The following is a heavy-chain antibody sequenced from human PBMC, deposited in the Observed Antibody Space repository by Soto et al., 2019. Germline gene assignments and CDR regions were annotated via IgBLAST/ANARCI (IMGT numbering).Heavy chain of an antibody. D-gene: IGHD2-15*01. Sequence: GGSLRLSCAASGFTFSSYWMHWVRQAPGKGLVWVSRINSDGSSTSYADSVKGRFTIPRDNAKNTLYLQMNSLRAEDTAVYYCARDPGGGYCSGGSCPKYWYFDLWGRGTLVTVSS. CDR1: GFTFSSYW. V-gene: IGHV3-74*01. CDR3: ARDPGGGYCSGGSCPKYWYFDL. J-gene: IGHJ2*01. CDR2: INSDGSST.